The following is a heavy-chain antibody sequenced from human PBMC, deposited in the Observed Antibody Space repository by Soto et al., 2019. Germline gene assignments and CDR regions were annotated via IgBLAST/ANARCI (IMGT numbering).Heavy chain of an antibody. CDR2: VWYDGGTK. J-gene: IGHJ6*02. V-gene: IGHV3-33*01. D-gene: IGHD5-12*01. CDR1: GFTFSSYG. Sequence: QVQLVESGGGVVQPGRSLRLSCAASGFTFSSYGMHWVRQAPGKGLEWVALVWYDGGTKYYADSVKGRFTISRDNSKNTLYLQMNSLGVEDTAVYYCVRAAGYSGNDYVYYYGMDVWGQGTPVTVSS. CDR3: VRAAGYSGNDYVYYYGMDV.